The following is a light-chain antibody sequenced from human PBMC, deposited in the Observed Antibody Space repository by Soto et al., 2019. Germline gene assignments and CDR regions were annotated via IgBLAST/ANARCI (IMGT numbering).Light chain of an antibody. CDR1: ENIGRA. CDR3: QQRSNWPPIT. J-gene: IGKJ5*01. Sequence: DSVVTQSPATLSVSTGPSVALSWRASENIGRALAWYLQKPGQVPRLLISEASNRATGIPGRFSGTGSGTDFTLTISSLEPEDAAVYYCQQRSNWPPITFGQGTRLEIK. CDR2: EAS. V-gene: IGKV3-11*01.